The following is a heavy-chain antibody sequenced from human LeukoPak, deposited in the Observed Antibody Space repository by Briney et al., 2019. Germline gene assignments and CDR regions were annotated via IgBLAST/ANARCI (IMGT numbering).Heavy chain of an antibody. CDR1: GYTFSGSY. D-gene: IGHD2-21*02. Sequence: ASVKVSCKTSGYTFSGSYIHWVRQAPGQGLEWMGRINPNSGDTNYAQNFQARLTMTRDTSLSSAYMELTNLTSNDTAVYYCARALMAVVTQSPEPDAFDIWGQGTAVTVS. CDR3: ARALMAVVTQSPEPDAFDI. V-gene: IGHV1-2*06. J-gene: IGHJ3*02. CDR2: INPNSGDT.